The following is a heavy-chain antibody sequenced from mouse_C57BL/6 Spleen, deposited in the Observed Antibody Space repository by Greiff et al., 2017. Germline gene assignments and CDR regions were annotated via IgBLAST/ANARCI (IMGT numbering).Heavy chain of an antibody. D-gene: IGHD2-2*01. J-gene: IGHJ3*01. CDR1: GYTFTDYY. V-gene: IGHV1-76*01. Sequence: VQLQQSGAELVRPGASVKLSCKASGYTFTDYYINWVKQRPGQGLEWIARIYPGSGNTYYNEKFKGKATLTAEKSSSTAYMQLSSLTSEDSAVYFCAAEGYGYPLAYWGQGTLVTVSA. CDR2: IYPGSGNT. CDR3: AAEGYGYPLAY.